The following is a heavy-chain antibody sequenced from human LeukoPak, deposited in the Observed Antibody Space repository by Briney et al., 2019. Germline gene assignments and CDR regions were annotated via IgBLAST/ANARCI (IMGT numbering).Heavy chain of an antibody. CDR2: ISWNGGSI. V-gene: IGHV3-9*01. CDR1: GFTFDDYA. CDR3: AKGRSSSWYYFDY. Sequence: GGSLRLSCAASGFTFDDYAMHWVRQAPGKGLEWVSGISWNGGSIGYADSVKGRFTISRDNAKNSLYLQMNSLRAEDTALYYCAKGRSSSWYYFDYWGQGTLVTVSS. J-gene: IGHJ4*02. D-gene: IGHD6-13*01.